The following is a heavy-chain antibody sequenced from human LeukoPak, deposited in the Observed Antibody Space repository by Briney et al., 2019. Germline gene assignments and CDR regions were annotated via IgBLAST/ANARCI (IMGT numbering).Heavy chain of an antibody. J-gene: IGHJ6*02. CDR3: ARGSAYYGSGSSVGGMDV. D-gene: IGHD3-10*01. CDR2: MNPNSGNT. CDR1: GYTFTGHY. Sequence: ASVKVSCKASGYTFTGHYMHWVRQAPGQGLEWMGWMNPNSGNTGYAQKFQGRVTMTRNTSISTAYMELSSLRSEDTAVYYCARGSAYYGSGSSVGGMDVWGQGTTVTVSS. V-gene: IGHV1-8*02.